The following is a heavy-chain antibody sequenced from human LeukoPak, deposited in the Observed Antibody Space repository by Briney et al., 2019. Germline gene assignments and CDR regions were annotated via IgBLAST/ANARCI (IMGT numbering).Heavy chain of an antibody. Sequence: SETLSLTCSVSGGSISSSRYYWGWIRQPPGKGLEWIGSIYYSGSTYYNPSLKSRVTISVDTSKNQFSLKLSSVTAADTAVYYCASAPLVSLWYFHLWGRGTLVTVSS. CDR1: GGSISSSRYY. CDR2: IYYSGST. V-gene: IGHV4-39*07. D-gene: IGHD5/OR15-5a*01. CDR3: ASAPLVSLWYFHL. J-gene: IGHJ2*01.